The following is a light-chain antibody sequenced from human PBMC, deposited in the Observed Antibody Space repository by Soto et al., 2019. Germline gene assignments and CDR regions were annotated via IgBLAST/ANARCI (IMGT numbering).Light chain of an antibody. CDR1: KIGVKS. V-gene: IGLV3-21*02. J-gene: IGLJ1*01. CDR3: QVWDGTTDNLYV. CDR2: DNN. Sequence: SYELTQPPSLSVAPGQTARVTCGGNKIGVKSVHWYQQRPGQAPVLVVYDNNDRPSGIPERFSGSNSGNTATLTISRVEAGDEADYYCQVWDGTTDNLYVFGTGTKVTVL.